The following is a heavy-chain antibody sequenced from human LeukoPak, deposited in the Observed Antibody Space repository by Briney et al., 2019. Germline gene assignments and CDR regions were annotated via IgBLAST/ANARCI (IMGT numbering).Heavy chain of an antibody. V-gene: IGHV1-2*02. CDR3: AGAGTKIDY. CDR1: GYSFTDYY. CDR2: INPNSGGT. J-gene: IGHJ4*02. D-gene: IGHD6-13*01. Sequence: ASVKVSCKASGYSFTDYYMYWVRQAPGQGLEWMGWINPNSGGTNYAQKFQGRVTMTRDTSISTAYMELSRLRSDDTAVYYCAGAGTKIDYWGQGTLVTVSS.